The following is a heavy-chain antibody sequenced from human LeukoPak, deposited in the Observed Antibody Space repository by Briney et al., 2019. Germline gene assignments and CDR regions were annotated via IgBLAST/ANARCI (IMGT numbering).Heavy chain of an antibody. J-gene: IGHJ4*02. D-gene: IGHD4-17*01. CDR2: INPNSGGT. V-gene: IGHV1-2*04. CDR1: GYTFTSYG. CDR3: ARGIGMATVTTKYYFDY. Sequence: ASVKVSCKASGYTFTSYGISWVRQAPGQGLEWMGWINPNSGGTNYAQKFQGWVTMTRDTSISTAYMELSRLRSDDTAVYYCARGIGMATVTTKYYFDYWGQGTLVTVSS.